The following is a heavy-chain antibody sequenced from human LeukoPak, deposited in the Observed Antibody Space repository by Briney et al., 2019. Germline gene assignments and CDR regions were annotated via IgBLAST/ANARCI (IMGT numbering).Heavy chain of an antibody. V-gene: IGHV1-2*02. Sequence: NFQGRVTMTRDTSISTAYLELSRLRSDDTAVYYCARDESVDTAMVADYWGQGTLVTVSS. D-gene: IGHD5-18*01. J-gene: IGHJ4*02. CDR3: ARDESVDTAMVADY.